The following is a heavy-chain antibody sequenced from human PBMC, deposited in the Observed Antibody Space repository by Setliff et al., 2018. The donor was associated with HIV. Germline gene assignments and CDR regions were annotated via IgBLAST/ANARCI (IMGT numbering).Heavy chain of an antibody. Sequence: EPLSLTCTVSGGSVSTGNYYWNWIRLPPGKGLEWIGYIFYSGSTNYNPSLKSRVTISVDTSKNQFSLRLNSVTAADTAIYYCTRRGADSYYPRPLDVWGKGTTVTVSS. V-gene: IGHV4-61*01. CDR2: IFYSGST. J-gene: IGHJ6*04. D-gene: IGHD3-10*01. CDR1: GGSVSTGNYY. CDR3: TRRGADSYYPRPLDV.